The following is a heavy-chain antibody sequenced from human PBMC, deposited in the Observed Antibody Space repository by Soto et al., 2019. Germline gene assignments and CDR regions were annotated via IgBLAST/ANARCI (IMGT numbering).Heavy chain of an antibody. CDR3: ASPGVYSGSPYTFDY. CDR2: IIPIFGTA. V-gene: IGHV1-69*13. D-gene: IGHD1-26*01. J-gene: IGHJ4*02. CDR1: GGTFSSYA. Sequence: VASVKVSCKASGGTFSSYAISWVRQAPGQGLEWMGGIIPIFGTANYAQKFQGRVTITADESTSTAYMELSSLRSEDTAVYYCASPGVYSGSPYTFDYWGQGTLVTVSS.